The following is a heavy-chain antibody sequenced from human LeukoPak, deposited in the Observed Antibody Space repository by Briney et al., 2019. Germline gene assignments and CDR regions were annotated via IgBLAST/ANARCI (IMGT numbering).Heavy chain of an antibody. CDR2: IYYSGST. J-gene: IGHJ5*02. CDR3: AREAGAPNWFDP. CDR1: GGSISSYY. V-gene: IGHV4-59*01. D-gene: IGHD6-19*01. Sequence: PSETLSLTCTVSGGSISSYYWSWIRQPPGKGLEWIGYIYYSGSTNYNPSLKSRVTISVDTSKNQFSLKLSSVTAADTAVYYCAREAGAPNWFDPWGQGTLVTVSS.